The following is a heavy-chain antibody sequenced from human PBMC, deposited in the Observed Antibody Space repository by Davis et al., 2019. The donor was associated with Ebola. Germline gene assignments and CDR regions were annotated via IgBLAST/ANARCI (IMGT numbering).Heavy chain of an antibody. V-gene: IGHV3-48*02. CDR3: VRDEVEIFGGFHY. D-gene: IGHD3-3*01. CDR2: INGLSSTI. Sequence: PGGSLRLSCTVSGGSISSSYWSWIRQPPGKGLEWVSYINGLSSTIYYADSVMGRFTVSRDNAKNTLYLQMNSLRDEDTAVYYCVRDEVEIFGGFHYWGQGTLVTVSS. CDR1: GGSISSSY. J-gene: IGHJ4*02.